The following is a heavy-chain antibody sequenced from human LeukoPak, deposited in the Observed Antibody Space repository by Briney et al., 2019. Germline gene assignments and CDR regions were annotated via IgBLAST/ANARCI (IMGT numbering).Heavy chain of an antibody. CDR1: GESFSGYY. CDR2: INHSGST. D-gene: IGHD1-7*01. Sequence: PSETLSLTCAVYGESFSGYYWSWIRQPPGKGLEWIGEINHSGSTNYNPSLKSRVTISVDTSKNQFSLKLSSVTAADTAVYYCARLNWDYYYYYYYMDVWGTGTTVTISS. CDR3: ARLNWDYYYYYYYMDV. J-gene: IGHJ6*03. V-gene: IGHV4-34*01.